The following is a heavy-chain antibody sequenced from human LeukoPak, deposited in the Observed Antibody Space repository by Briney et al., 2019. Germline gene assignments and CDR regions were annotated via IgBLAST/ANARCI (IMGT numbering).Heavy chain of an antibody. J-gene: IGHJ4*02. CDR3: ARDVYSSSWTFDY. CDR1: GFTFSSYG. D-gene: IGHD6-13*01. CDR2: IWYDGSNK. V-gene: IGHV3-33*01. Sequence: GRSLRLSCAASGFTFSSYGMHWVRQAPGKGLEWVAVIWYDGSNKYYADSVKGRFTISRDNSKNTLYLQMNSLRAEDTAVYYCARDVYSSSWTFDYWGQGTLVTVSS.